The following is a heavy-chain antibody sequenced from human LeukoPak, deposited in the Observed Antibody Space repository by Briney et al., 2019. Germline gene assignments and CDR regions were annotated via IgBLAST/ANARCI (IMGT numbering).Heavy chain of an antibody. CDR1: GFTFSSYA. CDR2: ISTSVGTT. CDR3: AKAFPYGSVSLDY. Sequence: PGGSLRLSCAASGFTFSSYAMSWVRQAPGKGLEWVSTISTSVGTTYYADSVKGRFTISRDNSKNTLYLQVNSLRADDTAVYYCAKAFPYGSVSLDYWGQGTLVTVSS. V-gene: IGHV3-23*01. D-gene: IGHD3-10*01. J-gene: IGHJ4*02.